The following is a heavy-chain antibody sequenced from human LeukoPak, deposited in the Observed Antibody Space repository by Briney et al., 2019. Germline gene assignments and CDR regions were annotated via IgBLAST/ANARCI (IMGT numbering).Heavy chain of an antibody. CDR2: ISGSGGST. Sequence: GGSLRLSCAASGFTFSSYSMSWVRQAPGKGLEWVSAISGSGGSTYYADSVKGRFTISRDNSKNTLYLQMNSLRAEDTAVYYCAKSVIVVVIPPFDYWGQGTLVTVSS. D-gene: IGHD3-22*01. CDR1: GFTFSSYS. J-gene: IGHJ4*02. CDR3: AKSVIVVVIPPFDY. V-gene: IGHV3-23*01.